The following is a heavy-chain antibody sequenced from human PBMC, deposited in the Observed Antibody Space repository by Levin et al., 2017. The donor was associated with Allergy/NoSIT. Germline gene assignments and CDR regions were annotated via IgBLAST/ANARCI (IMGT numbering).Heavy chain of an antibody. J-gene: IGHJ4*02. CDR3: ARGFLGVPGIGDY. V-gene: IGHV3-7*04. D-gene: IGHD6-19*01. CDR1: GFTFSNYW. Sequence: GGSLRLSCAGSGFTFSNYWMSWVRQAPGKGLEWLANIKKDGSEKHYVDSVKGRFTISRDNAKNSLYLQMNSLRAEDTAVYYCARGFLGVPGIGDYWGQGTRVTVSS. CDR2: IKKDGSEK.